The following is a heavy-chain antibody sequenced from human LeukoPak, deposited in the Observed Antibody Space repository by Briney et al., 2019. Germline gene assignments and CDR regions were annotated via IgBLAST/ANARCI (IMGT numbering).Heavy chain of an antibody. CDR1: GFTFSSYW. CDR3: ARGSFCSGGSCYSGYFDY. CDR2: IKQDGSEK. V-gene: IGHV3-7*01. J-gene: IGHJ4*02. Sequence: PGGSLRLSCAASGFTFSSYWMSWVRQAPGKGLEWAANIKQDGSEKYYVDSVKGRFTISRDNAKNSLYLQMNSLRAEDTAVYYCARGSFCSGGSCYSGYFDYWGQGTLVTVSS. D-gene: IGHD2-15*01.